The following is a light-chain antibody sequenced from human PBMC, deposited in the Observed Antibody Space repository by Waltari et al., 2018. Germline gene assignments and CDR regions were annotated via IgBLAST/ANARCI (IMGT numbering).Light chain of an antibody. Sequence: SFDLTQPLSVSVALGQTARLTCGGANIGSRNVHWYQQKPGQAPVLVIYRDNNRPSGIPERFSGSNSGNTATLSISRAQAGDEADYFCQVWDSSSNAVFGGGTKLTVL. V-gene: IGLV3-9*01. CDR3: QVWDSSSNAV. CDR1: NIGSRN. J-gene: IGLJ2*01. CDR2: RDN.